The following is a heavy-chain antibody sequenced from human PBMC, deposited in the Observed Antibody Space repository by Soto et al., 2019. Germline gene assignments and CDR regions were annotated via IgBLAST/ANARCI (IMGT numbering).Heavy chain of an antibody. Sequence: PGGSLRLSSAASGFTFDTYWMNWVRQAPGKGPEWLSGIKRDGTISSYADSVKSQFSRSRDSSRSTLNLHINSLRTNNAAVYNCARLSGEHSTFFFYGMDAWGQKTTVASSS. V-gene: IGHV3-74*01. J-gene: IGHJ6*01. CDR2: IKRDGTIS. CDR1: GFTFDTYW. D-gene: IGHD2-15*01. CDR3: ARLSGEHSTFFFYGMDA.